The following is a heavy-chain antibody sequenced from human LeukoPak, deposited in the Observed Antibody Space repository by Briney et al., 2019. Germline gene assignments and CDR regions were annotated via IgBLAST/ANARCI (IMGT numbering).Heavy chain of an antibody. V-gene: IGHV3-48*03. CDR3: ARRYCSSTSCSIDY. CDR2: ISSSGSIT. D-gene: IGHD2-2*01. Sequence: GGSLRLSCAASGFTFSSYEMNWVRQAPGKGLEWVSYISSSGSITYYADSVKGRFTISRDNAKNSLFLQMNSLRAEDTAVYYCARRYCSSTSCSIDYWGQGTLVTVSS. J-gene: IGHJ4*02. CDR1: GFTFSSYE.